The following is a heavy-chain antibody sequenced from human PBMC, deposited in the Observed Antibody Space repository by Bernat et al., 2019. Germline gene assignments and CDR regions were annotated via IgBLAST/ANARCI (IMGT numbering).Heavy chain of an antibody. CDR2: INHSGST. CDR1: GGSFSGYY. J-gene: IGHJ4*02. D-gene: IGHD5-12*01. CDR3: ARGGAKGYAN. V-gene: IGHV4-34*01. Sequence: QVQLQQWGAGLLKPSETLSLTCAVYGGSFSGYYWSWIRQPPGKGLEWIGEINHSGSTNYNPSLKSRVTISVDTSKNQFSLKLSSVTAADTAGYYCARGGAKGYANWGQGTLVTVSS.